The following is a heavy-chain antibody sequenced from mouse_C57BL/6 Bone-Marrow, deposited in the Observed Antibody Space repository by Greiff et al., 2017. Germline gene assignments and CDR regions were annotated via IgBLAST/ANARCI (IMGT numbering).Heavy chain of an antibody. Sequence: QVQLQQSGPELVKPGASVKISCKASGYSFTSYYIHWVKQRPGQGLEWIGWIYPGSGNTKYNEKFKGKATLTADTSSSTAYMQLSSLTSEDSAVYYGASSRGGGTFDYWGQGTTLTVFS. CDR2: IYPGSGNT. CDR3: ASSRGGGTFDY. V-gene: IGHV1-66*01. D-gene: IGHD1-1*01. J-gene: IGHJ2*01. CDR1: GYSFTSYY.